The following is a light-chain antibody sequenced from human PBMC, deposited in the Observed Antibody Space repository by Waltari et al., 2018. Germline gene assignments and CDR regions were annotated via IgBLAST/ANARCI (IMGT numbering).Light chain of an antibody. CDR1: TSAHGGYPY. V-gene: IGLV2-14*03. Sequence: QSPLTQPASVSGSPGQSITTSCTGTTSAHGGYPYVSWYQQHPGKAPRLMIYDVSDRPSGVSNRFSGSKSGNTASLTISGLQAEDEADYYCSSYASGNTLFGGGTKLTVL. CDR2: DVS. CDR3: SSYASGNTL. J-gene: IGLJ2*01.